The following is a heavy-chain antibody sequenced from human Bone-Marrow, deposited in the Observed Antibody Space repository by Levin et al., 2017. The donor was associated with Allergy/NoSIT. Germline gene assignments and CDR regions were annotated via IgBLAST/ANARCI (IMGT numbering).Heavy chain of an antibody. CDR1: GYDFSTYW. D-gene: IGHD5-18*01. CDR3: ARGFSYDWHFDL. Sequence: HGESLKISCEGSGYDFSTYWIAWVRQMPGKGLEWMGIIYPGHSDTRYSPSFQGQVTISVDKSISTAYLQWNSLKASDTGMYYCARGFSYDWHFDLWGRGTLVTVSS. J-gene: IGHJ2*01. V-gene: IGHV5-51*01. CDR2: IYPGHSDT.